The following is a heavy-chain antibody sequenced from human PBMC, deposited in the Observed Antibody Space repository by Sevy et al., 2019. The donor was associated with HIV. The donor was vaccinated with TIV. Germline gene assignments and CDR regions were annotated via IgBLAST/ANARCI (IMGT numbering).Heavy chain of an antibody. J-gene: IGHJ4*02. D-gene: IGHD3-10*01. CDR3: ARDRLREFDY. CDR2: ISTDSTTK. Sequence: GGSLRLSCAVSGMTFSTYNVNWVRQAPGKGLEWISYISTDSTTKYYADSVKGRFTISRDNAKNSLYLQMNSLRDEDTAVYYCARDRLREFDYWCQGTLVTVSS. V-gene: IGHV3-48*02. CDR1: GMTFSTYN.